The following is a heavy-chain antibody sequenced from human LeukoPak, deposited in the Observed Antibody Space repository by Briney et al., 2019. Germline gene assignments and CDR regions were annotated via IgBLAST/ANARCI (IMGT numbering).Heavy chain of an antibody. CDR3: VRHKYGDGAAY. D-gene: IGHD4-17*01. CDR2: IYYSGNT. CDR1: GDSMSGYY. J-gene: IGHJ4*02. V-gene: IGHV4-59*08. Sequence: SQTLSLTCTVSGDSMSGYYWGWIRQPPGKGLDWIGWIYYSGNTKYNPSLQSRVTISLDTSKNQFSLRLSSVTPADTAAYYCVRHKYGDGAAYWGQGTLVTVSS.